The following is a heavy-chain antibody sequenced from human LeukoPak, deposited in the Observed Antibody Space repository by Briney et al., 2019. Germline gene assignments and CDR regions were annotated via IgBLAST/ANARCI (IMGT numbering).Heavy chain of an antibody. Sequence: LEWMGWINPNSGGTNYAQKFQGRVTMTRDTSISTAYMELSRLRSDDTAVYYCARESSTVDPWGQGTLVTVSA. V-gene: IGHV1-2*02. CDR2: INPNSGGT. J-gene: IGHJ5*02. CDR3: ARESSTVDP. D-gene: IGHD2/OR15-2a*01.